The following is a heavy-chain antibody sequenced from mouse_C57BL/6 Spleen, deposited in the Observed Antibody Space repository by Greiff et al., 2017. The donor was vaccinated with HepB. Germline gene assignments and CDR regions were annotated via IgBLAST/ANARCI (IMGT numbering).Heavy chain of an antibody. Sequence: VQLKQSGPELVKPGASVKISCKASGYSFTGYYMNWVKQSPEKSLEWIGEINPSTGGTTYNQKFKAKATLTVDKSSSTAYMQLKSLTSEDSAVYYCARVLFYGSSYFDYWGQGTTLTVSS. J-gene: IGHJ2*01. V-gene: IGHV1-42*01. D-gene: IGHD1-1*01. CDR1: GYSFTGYY. CDR2: INPSTGGT. CDR3: ARVLFYGSSYFDY.